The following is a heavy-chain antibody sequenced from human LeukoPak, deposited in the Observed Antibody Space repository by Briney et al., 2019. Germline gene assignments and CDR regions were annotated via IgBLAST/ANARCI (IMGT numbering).Heavy chain of an antibody. Sequence: SETLSLTSAVYGGSFSGYYWSWIRQPPGKGLEWIGEINHSGSTNYNPSLKSRVTISVDTSKNQFSLKLSSVTAADTAVYYCARQTRYSSGWRNWYFDLWGRGTLVTVSS. J-gene: IGHJ2*01. CDR3: ARQTRYSSGWRNWYFDL. CDR1: GGSFSGYY. CDR2: INHSGST. V-gene: IGHV4-34*01. D-gene: IGHD6-19*01.